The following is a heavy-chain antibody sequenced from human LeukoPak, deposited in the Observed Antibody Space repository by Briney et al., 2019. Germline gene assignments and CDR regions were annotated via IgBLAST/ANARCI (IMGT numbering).Heavy chain of an antibody. CDR2: INHSGST. Sequence: SETLSLTCAVYGRSFSGYYWSWIRQPPGKGLEWIGEINHSGSTNYNPSLKSRVTISVDTSKNQFSLKLSSVTAADTAVYYCARAQRKHYYDSSGYYPISGYYYYMDVWGKGTTVTVSS. CDR1: GRSFSGYY. V-gene: IGHV4-34*01. J-gene: IGHJ6*03. D-gene: IGHD3-22*01. CDR3: ARAQRKHYYDSSGYYPISGYYYYMDV.